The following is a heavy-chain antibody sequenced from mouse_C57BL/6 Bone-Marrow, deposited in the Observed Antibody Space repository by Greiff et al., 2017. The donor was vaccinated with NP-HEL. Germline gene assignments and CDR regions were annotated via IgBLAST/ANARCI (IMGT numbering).Heavy chain of an antibody. D-gene: IGHD1-1*01. CDR3: ARSTTVVGNWYFDV. CDR1: GYTFTSYG. J-gene: IGHJ1*03. V-gene: IGHV1-81*01. Sequence: VKLMESGAELARPGASVKLSCKASGYTFTSYGISWVKQRTGQGLEWIGEIYPRRGNTYYNGKFKGKATLTADKSSSTAYMELRSLTSEDSAVYFCARSTTVVGNWYFDVWGTGTTVTVSS. CDR2: IYPRRGNT.